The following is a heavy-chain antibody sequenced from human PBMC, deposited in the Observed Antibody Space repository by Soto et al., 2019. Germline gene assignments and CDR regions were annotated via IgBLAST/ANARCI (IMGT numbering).Heavy chain of an antibody. J-gene: IGHJ5*02. CDR1: GFSFSSYA. D-gene: IGHD6-19*01. CDR3: ARDMYSSDYFVKWFEP. Sequence: VRLVESGGGVVEPGRSLRLSCTASGFSFSSYAMYWFRQPPGKGLERVEVISHDGINKHYAASVKGRVTVSRDNSNRSLDLQLNSLRGEDTAMYYCARDMYSSDYFVKWFEPWGQGTLVTVSS. CDR2: ISHDGINK. V-gene: IGHV3-30-3*01.